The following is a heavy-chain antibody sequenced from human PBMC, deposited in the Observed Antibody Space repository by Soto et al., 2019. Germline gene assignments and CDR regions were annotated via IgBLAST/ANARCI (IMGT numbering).Heavy chain of an antibody. D-gene: IGHD6-13*01. CDR3: ARDVAAAGTLYYYGMDV. J-gene: IGHJ6*02. V-gene: IGHV1-3*01. Sequence: QVQLVQSGSEVKKPGASVKVSCKASGYTFTSYAMHWVRQAPGQRLEWMGWINAGNGNTKYSQKFQGRVTINRDTSASTAYIEQSSLRSEDTAVYYCARDVAAAGTLYYYGMDVWCQGPTGTFSS. CDR2: INAGNGNT. CDR1: GYTFTSYA.